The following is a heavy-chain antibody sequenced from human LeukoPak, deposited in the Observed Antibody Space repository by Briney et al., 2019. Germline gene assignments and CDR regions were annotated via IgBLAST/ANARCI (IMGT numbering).Heavy chain of an antibody. CDR2: IDGGRDNT. D-gene: IGHD3-9*01. Sequence: GGSLRLSCAASGFTLRNFAMTWVRQAPGRGLEWVAAIDGGRDNTHHADFVRGRFSISRDDSKNALYLQMNSLRAEDTAVYYCAKDIFRWGFDLWGPGTLVTVSS. CDR3: AKDIFRWGFDL. CDR1: GFTLRNFA. V-gene: IGHV3-23*01. J-gene: IGHJ4*02.